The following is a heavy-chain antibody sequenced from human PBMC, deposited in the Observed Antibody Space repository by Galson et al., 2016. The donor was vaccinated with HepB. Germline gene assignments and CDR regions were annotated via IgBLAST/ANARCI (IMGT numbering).Heavy chain of an antibody. CDR1: GFTFSDYS. J-gene: IGHJ2*01. Sequence: SLRLSCAVSGFTFSDYSMNWVRRAPGKGLEWISYISGSSNTRYYADSVEGRFTISRDNAKNSLYLQMISLRDDDTAVYYCARDYEVRDSGTSSHYWYFDLWGRGTLVTVSS. D-gene: IGHD3-10*01. CDR2: ISGSSNTR. V-gene: IGHV3-48*02. CDR3: ARDYEVRDSGTSSHYWYFDL.